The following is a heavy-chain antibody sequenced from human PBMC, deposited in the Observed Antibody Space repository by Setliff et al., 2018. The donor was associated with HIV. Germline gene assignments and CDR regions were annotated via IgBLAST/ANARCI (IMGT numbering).Heavy chain of an antibody. CDR1: GASISSGGYY. CDR3: ARRREYYYDSSAYDY. V-gene: IGHV4-31*03. Sequence: KTSETLSLTCTVSGASISSGGYYWSWIRQHPGKGLEWIGYIYYSGTTYYNPSLKSRVTISVDTSKNQFSLKLSSVTAADTAVYYCARRREYYYDSSAYDYWGQGTLVTVSS. D-gene: IGHD3-22*01. CDR2: IYYSGTT. J-gene: IGHJ4*02.